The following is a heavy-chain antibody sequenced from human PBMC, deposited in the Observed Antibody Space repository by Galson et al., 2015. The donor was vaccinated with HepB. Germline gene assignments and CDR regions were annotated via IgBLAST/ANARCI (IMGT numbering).Heavy chain of an antibody. D-gene: IGHD3-3*01. CDR2: TYYRSKWYN. Sequence: SSNSAAWNWIRQSPSRGLEWLGRTYYRSKWYNDYAVSVKSRITINPDTSKNQFSLQLNSATPEDTAVYYCARDLGVTYDGAFDIWGQGTMVTVSS. CDR1: SSNSAA. V-gene: IGHV6-1*01. J-gene: IGHJ3*02. CDR3: ARDLGVTYDGAFDI.